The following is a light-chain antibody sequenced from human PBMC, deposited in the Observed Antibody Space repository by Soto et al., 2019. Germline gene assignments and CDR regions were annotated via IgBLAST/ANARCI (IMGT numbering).Light chain of an antibody. Sequence: EIVLTQSPATLSLSPGERATLSCRASQSIGLAIAWYQHKPGQAPRLLIFDASQRATGIPARFRGSGSGTDFTLSISSLEPEDFAVYYCQQYGSTFGQGTKLEIK. CDR2: DAS. CDR3: QQYGST. CDR1: QSIGLA. V-gene: IGKV3-11*01. J-gene: IGKJ2*02.